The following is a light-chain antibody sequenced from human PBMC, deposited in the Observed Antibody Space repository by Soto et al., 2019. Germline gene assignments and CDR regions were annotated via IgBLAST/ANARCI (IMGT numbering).Light chain of an antibody. CDR1: NIGSKG. Sequence: SYELTQPPSVSVAPGQTARITCGGDNIGSKGVHWYQQKPGQAPVLVVYDDSARPSWIPERFSGSDSGNTATLTISRVEAGDEADYYCQVWESRSGHHVEFGGGTKLTVL. J-gene: IGLJ2*01. CDR3: QVWESRSGHHVE. CDR2: DDS. V-gene: IGLV3-21*02.